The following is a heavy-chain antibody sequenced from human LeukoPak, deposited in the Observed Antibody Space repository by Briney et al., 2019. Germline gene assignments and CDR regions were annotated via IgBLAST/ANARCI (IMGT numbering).Heavy chain of an antibody. CDR2: TSYDGSNK. CDR3: ASGWELRDFDY. V-gene: IGHV3-30-3*01. J-gene: IGHJ4*02. CDR1: GFTFNSYA. D-gene: IGHD1-26*01. Sequence: GRSLRLSCAASGFTFNSYAMHWVRQAPGKGLEWVAVTSYDGSNKYYADSVKGRFTISRDNSKNTLYLQVNSLRAEGTAVYYCASGWELRDFDYWGQGTLVTVSS.